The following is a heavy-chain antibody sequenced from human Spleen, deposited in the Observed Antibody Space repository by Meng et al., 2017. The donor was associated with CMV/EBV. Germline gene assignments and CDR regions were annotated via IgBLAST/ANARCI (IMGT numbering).Heavy chain of an antibody. J-gene: IGHJ4*02. V-gene: IGHV3-23*03. CDR3: ARQDRKNFDY. Sequence: GESLKISCAASGFTFSSYAMSWVRQAPGKGLEWVSVIYSGGSSTYYADSVKGRFTISRDNSKNTLYLQMNSLRAEDTAVYYCARQDRKNFDYWGQGTLVTVSS. CDR2: IYSGGSST. CDR1: GFTFSSYA.